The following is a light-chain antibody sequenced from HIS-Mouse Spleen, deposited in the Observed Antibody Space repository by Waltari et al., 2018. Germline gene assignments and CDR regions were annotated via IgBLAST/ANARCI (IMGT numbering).Light chain of an antibody. CDR2: EDS. J-gene: IGLJ2*01. Sequence: SYELTQPPSVSVSPGQTARITCSGAALPKNYDDWYQQKSGQAPVLVIYEDSKRPSGIPERFSGSSSGTMATLTISGAQVEDEADYYCYSTDSSGNHRVFGGGTKLTVL. CDR1: ALPKNY. V-gene: IGLV3-10*01. CDR3: YSTDSSGNHRV.